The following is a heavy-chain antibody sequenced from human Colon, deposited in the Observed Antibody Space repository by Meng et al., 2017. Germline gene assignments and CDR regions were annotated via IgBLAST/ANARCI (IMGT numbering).Heavy chain of an antibody. J-gene: IGHJ5*02. CDR3: ARDRKHYGERGWFDP. CDR1: GGSIRSGDYD. CDR2: IYYSGST. V-gene: IGHV4-30-4*01. Sequence: QAPVQGLGTPSQTLSLTCTVSGGSIRSGDYDWSWIRQPPGKGLEWIGYIYYSGSTYSNASLKSRVTISIDRSKNQFSLKLSSVTAADTAVYYCARDRKHYGERGWFDPWGQGTLVTVSS. D-gene: IGHD4-17*01.